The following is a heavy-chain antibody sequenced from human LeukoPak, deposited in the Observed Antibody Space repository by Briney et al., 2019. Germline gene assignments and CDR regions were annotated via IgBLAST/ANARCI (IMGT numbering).Heavy chain of an antibody. CDR1: GNYW. CDR3: ARGASNRFDY. CDR2: IYTDGSST. D-gene: IGHD1-14*01. J-gene: IGHJ4*02. V-gene: IGHV3-74*01. Sequence: PGGSLRLSCAASGNYWMHWVRQAPGKGLVWVSRIYTDGSSTNYADSVKGRFTISRDNAKNTLYLQMNSLRAEDTAVYYCARGASNRFDYWGQGTLVTVSS.